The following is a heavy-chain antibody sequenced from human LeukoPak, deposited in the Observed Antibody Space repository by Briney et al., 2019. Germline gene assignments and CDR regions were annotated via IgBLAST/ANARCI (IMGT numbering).Heavy chain of an antibody. CDR2: MNPNSGNT. J-gene: IGHJ6*02. D-gene: IGHD3-22*01. V-gene: IGHV1-8*01. CDR3: AISTRPWLLQTRRYYGMDV. CDR1: GYTFTSYD. Sequence: ASVKVSCKASGYTFTSYDINWVRQATGQGLEWMGWMNPNSGNTGYAQKFQGRVTMTRNTSISTAYMELSSLRSEDTAVYYCAISTRPWLLQTRRYYGMDVWGQGTTVTVSS.